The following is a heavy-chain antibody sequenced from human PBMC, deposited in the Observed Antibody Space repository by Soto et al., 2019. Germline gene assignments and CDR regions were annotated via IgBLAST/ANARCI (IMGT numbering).Heavy chain of an antibody. V-gene: IGHV3-33*01. D-gene: IGHD3-3*01. CDR2: IWYDGSNK. CDR3: ARDRSGVVPNRFDP. CDR1: GFTFSSYG. J-gene: IGHJ5*02. Sequence: QVQLVESGGGVVQPGRSLRLSCAASGFTFSSYGMHWVRQAPGKGLEWVAVIWYDGSNKYYADSVKGRFTISRDNSKNTLYLQMNSLRAEDTAVYYCARDRSGVVPNRFDPWGQGTLVTVSS.